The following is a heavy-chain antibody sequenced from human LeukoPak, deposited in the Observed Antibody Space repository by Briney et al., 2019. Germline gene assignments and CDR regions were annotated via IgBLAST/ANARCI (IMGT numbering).Heavy chain of an antibody. Sequence: GGSLRLSCATSIFTFSTYAMSWVRQAPGKGLEWVSTISGGGSSPYYVDSVKGRFTISRDSSRSTLYLEMNSLRVEDTAIYYCASRPGSDIGPLDFWGQGTLVTVSS. CDR1: IFTFSTYA. V-gene: IGHV3-23*01. D-gene: IGHD2-15*01. CDR2: ISGGGSSP. J-gene: IGHJ4*02. CDR3: ASRPGSDIGPLDF.